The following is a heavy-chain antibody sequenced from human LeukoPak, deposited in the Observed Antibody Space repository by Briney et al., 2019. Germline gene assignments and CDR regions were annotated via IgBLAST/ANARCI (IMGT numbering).Heavy chain of an antibody. CDR2: ISGSGGST. J-gene: IGHJ6*02. CDR3: ATAPAPYYYYYGMDV. Sequence: TGGSLRLSCAASGFTFSSYAMSWVRQAPGKGLEWVSAISGSGGSTYYADSVKGRFTISRDNSDNTVYLQMNSLRAEDTAIYYCATAPAPYYYYYGMDVWGQGTAVTVSS. V-gene: IGHV3-23*01. CDR1: GFTFSSYA.